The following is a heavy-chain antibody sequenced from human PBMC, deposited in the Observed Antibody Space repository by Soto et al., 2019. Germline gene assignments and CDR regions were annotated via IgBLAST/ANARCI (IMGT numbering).Heavy chain of an antibody. CDR2: IRSKANSYAT. Sequence: GESLKISCAASGFTFSGSAMHWVRQASGKGLEWVGRIRSKANSYATAYAASVKGRFTISRDDSKNTAYLQMNSLKTEDTAVYYCTRLGGYCSGGSCYSPHPDVWGQGTTVTVSS. V-gene: IGHV3-73*01. J-gene: IGHJ6*02. D-gene: IGHD2-15*01. CDR1: GFTFSGSA. CDR3: TRLGGYCSGGSCYSPHPDV.